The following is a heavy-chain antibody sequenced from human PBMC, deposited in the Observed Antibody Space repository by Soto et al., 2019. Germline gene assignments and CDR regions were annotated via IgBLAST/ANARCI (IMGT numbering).Heavy chain of an antibody. CDR1: GFTFSSYA. CDR3: ARDVLLWFGELLDY. J-gene: IGHJ4*02. CDR2: ISGSGGST. V-gene: IGHV3-23*01. Sequence: EVQLLESGGGLVQPGGSLRLSCAASGFTFSSYAMSWVRQAPGKGLEWVSAISGSGGSTYYADSVKGRFTISRDNSKNPLYLQMNSLRAEETAVYYCARDVLLWFGELLDYWGQGTLVTVSS. D-gene: IGHD3-10*01.